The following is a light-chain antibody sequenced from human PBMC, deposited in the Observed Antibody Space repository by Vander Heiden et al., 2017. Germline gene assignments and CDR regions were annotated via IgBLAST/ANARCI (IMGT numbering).Light chain of an antibody. J-gene: IGLJ3*02. CDR1: HIGSKR. CDR3: QVWDIISGFV. V-gene: IGLV3-21*02. CDR2: GDS. Sequence: SFALTQPPSVSVAPGQTAPSTCVASHIGSKRVPWYQQNPGHDPVLVVSGDSDLTSGIPDRFACPNARNTATLTTSRVEAWEESGLDWQVWDIISGFVFGGGTKLTVL.